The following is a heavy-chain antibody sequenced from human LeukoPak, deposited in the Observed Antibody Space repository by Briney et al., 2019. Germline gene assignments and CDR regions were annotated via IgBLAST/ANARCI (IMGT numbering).Heavy chain of an antibody. CDR2: ISGSGGTT. CDR1: GFTFNNYA. J-gene: IGHJ4*02. V-gene: IGHV3-23*01. CDR3: AKGLINDWSALEN. Sequence: PGGSLRLSCAASGFTFNNYAMTWVRQAPGQGLEWVSAISGSGGTTYYADSVRGRFTISRDNSKNTLYLQMNSLRAEDTAVYYCAKGLINDWSALENWGQGTLVTVS. D-gene: IGHD3-9*01.